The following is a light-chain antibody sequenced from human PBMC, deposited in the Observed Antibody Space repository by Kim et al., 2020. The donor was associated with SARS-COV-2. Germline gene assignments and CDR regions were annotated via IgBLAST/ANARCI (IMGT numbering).Light chain of an antibody. J-gene: IGLJ3*02. CDR3: QVWDSSSDHWV. CDR1: NIGSKS. Sequence: AAGKTASITCGGNNIGSKSVHWDQQKPGQAPVLVSYYDSDRPSGIPERFSGSKSGNTATLTISRVEAGDEADYYCQVWDSSSDHWVFGGGTQLTVL. V-gene: IGLV3-21*04. CDR2: YDS.